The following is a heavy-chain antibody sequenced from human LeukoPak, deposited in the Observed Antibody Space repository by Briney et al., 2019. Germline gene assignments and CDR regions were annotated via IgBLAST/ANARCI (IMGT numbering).Heavy chain of an antibody. Sequence: GGSLRLFCAASGFTFSSYWMSWVRQAPGKGLEWVANIKQDGSEKYYVDSVKGRFTISRDNAKNSLYLQMNSLRAEDTAVYYCARALYSSSWYRYYYYYMDVWGKGTTVTVSS. CDR1: GFTFSSYW. CDR2: IKQDGSEK. D-gene: IGHD6-13*01. J-gene: IGHJ6*03. CDR3: ARALYSSSWYRYYYYYMDV. V-gene: IGHV3-7*01.